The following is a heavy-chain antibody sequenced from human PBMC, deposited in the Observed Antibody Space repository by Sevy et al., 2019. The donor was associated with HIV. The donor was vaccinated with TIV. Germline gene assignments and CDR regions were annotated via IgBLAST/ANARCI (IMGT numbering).Heavy chain of an antibody. CDR3: ARGGYYYDNAAYYALDS. CDR2: IWSDGAHQ. D-gene: IGHD3-22*01. V-gene: IGHV3-33*01. Sequence: GGSLRLSCAATGFTFSNYAMHWVRQAPGKGMEWVAIIWSDGAHQYHGDSVKDRFTISRDNSKNTLYLQMNNVRVEDTAVYYCARGGYYYDNAAYYALDSWGQGTLVTVSS. CDR1: GFTFSNYA. J-gene: IGHJ4*02.